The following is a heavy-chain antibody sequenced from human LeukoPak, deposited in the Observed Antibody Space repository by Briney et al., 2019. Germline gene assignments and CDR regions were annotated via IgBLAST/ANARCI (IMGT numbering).Heavy chain of an antibody. CDR3: ARDRGSGWYFDY. V-gene: IGHV3-33*01. Sequence: PGGCLRLSCAASGCTFSSYGMHWVRQAPGKGGEGVAVIWYEGSKKYYADSVKGRFTISRDNSKNTLYLQMNSLRAEDTAVYYCARDRGSGWYFDYWGQGTLVTVSS. CDR1: GCTFSSYG. D-gene: IGHD6-19*01. J-gene: IGHJ4*02. CDR2: IWYEGSKK.